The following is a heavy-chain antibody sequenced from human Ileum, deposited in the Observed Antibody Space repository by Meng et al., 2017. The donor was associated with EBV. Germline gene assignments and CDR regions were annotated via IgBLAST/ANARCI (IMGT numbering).Heavy chain of an antibody. V-gene: IGHV4-30-4*01. CDR2: IYNSGGT. CDR3: AREGRSHQVGVSVY. Sequence: SAPALVNTSQHLHLTSNVSGGSTSSGESDGCWIPQPQGKGLEWIGYIYNSGGTYYNPSLKSRVTIAVDTSKNQFSLKLRFVTAADTAVYYCAREGRSHQVGVSVYWGQGNLVTVSS. J-gene: IGHJ4*02. D-gene: IGHD2-21*01. CDR1: GGSTSSGESD.